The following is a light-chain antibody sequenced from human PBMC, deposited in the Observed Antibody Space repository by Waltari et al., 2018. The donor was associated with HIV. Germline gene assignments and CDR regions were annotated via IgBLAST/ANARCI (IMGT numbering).Light chain of an antibody. CDR1: SSNIGAGSD. CDR3: QSYDSSLRGGV. CDR2: GNN. Sequence: QSVLTQPPSVSGATGQRVTISCTGTSSNIGAGSDVHGYQHLPATAPKLLSYGNNNRPSGVPYRCSGSKSGTSASLAITGLQAEDEADYYCQSYDSSLRGGVFGGGTKLTVL. J-gene: IGLJ3*02. V-gene: IGLV1-40*01.